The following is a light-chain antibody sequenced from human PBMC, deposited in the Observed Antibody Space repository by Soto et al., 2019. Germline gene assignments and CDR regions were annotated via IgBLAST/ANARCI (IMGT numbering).Light chain of an antibody. CDR1: SSNIGAGYD. CDR2: GNK. CDR3: QSYDTGLSGSRV. V-gene: IGLV1-40*01. Sequence: QSVLTQPPSVSGAPGQRVTISCTGSSSNIGAGYDVHWYQHLPGTAPKLLIYGNKNRPPGVPDRFSGSRSGTSASLAITGLQARDEADYYCQSYDTGLSGSRVFGSGTKVTVL. J-gene: IGLJ1*01.